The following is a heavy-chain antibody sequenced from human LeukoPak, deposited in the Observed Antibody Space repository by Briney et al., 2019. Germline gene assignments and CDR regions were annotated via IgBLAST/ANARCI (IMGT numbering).Heavy chain of an antibody. CDR3: ARDVSNYYDSSGHYPGYFQH. CDR2: ISSSSYI. Sequence: PGGALRLSCAASGFNFSSYSMNWVRQAPGRGLGWVSSISSSSYIYYADSVKGRFTISRDNAKNSLYLQMNSLRAEDTAVYYCARDVSNYYDSSGHYPGYFQHWGQGTLVTVSS. J-gene: IGHJ1*01. V-gene: IGHV3-21*01. D-gene: IGHD3-22*01. CDR1: GFNFSSYS.